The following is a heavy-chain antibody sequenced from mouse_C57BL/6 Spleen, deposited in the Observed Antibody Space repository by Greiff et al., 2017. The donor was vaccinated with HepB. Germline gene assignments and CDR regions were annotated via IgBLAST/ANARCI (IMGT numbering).Heavy chain of an antibody. CDR3: VRPYGPPYFDY. Sequence: VQLQQSGAELVKPGASVKLSCTASGFNIKDYYMHWVKQRTEQGLEWIGRIDPEDGETKYAPKFQGKATITADTSSNTAYLQISSLTSEDTAVYYCVRPYGPPYFDYWGQGTTLTVSS. CDR1: GFNIKDYY. CDR2: IDPEDGET. D-gene: IGHD2-10*02. J-gene: IGHJ2*01. V-gene: IGHV14-2*01.